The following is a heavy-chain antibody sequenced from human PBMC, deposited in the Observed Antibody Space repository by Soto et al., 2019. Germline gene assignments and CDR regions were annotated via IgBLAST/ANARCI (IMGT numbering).Heavy chain of an antibody. Sequence: QVQLVQSGAEVKKPGASVKVSCKASGYTFTSYGISWVRQATGQGLEWMGWISAYNGNTKYAQKLQGRVTMTTDTSTSRAYMEVRSLRSDDTAVYYCASDLAVGLVDYWGQGTLVTVSS. V-gene: IGHV1-18*01. CDR3: ASDLAVGLVDY. CDR2: ISAYNGNT. J-gene: IGHJ4*02. D-gene: IGHD6-19*01. CDR1: GYTFTSYG.